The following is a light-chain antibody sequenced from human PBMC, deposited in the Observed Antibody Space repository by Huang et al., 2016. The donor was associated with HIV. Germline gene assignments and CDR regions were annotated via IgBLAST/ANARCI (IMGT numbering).Light chain of an antibody. CDR2: DAS. Sequence: EIVLTQSPATLSLSPGERATLSCRASQSVSTYLAWYQQKPGQAPRLLIFDASNRATCIPARFSGSGSGTDFTFTISNLEPEDFAVYYCQQRSNWPSMYTFGQGTKLEIK. CDR3: QQRSNWPSMYT. V-gene: IGKV3-11*01. CDR1: QSVSTY. J-gene: IGKJ2*01.